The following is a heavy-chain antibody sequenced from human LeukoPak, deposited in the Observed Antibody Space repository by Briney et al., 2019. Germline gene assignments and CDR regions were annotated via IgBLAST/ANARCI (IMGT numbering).Heavy chain of an antibody. Sequence: ASLKVSCKPSVAAFTSNAISGVRHGPGQGAEWVVEIIPIFGRANSTQKFPCRVTITTDESTSTAYMELSSLRSEDTDVYYCAREWYCSSTSCPGYYYYMDVWGKGTTVTVSS. CDR2: IIPIFGRA. D-gene: IGHD2-2*01. J-gene: IGHJ6*03. CDR1: VAAFTSNA. V-gene: IGHV1-69*05. CDR3: AREWYCSSTSCPGYYYYMDV.